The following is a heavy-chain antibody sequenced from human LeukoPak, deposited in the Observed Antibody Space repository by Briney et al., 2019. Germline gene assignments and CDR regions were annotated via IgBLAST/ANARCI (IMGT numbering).Heavy chain of an antibody. CDR2: IHISGST. J-gene: IGHJ5*02. D-gene: IGHD3-16*01. Sequence: SETLSLTCTVSGGSISSGSYCWSWIRQSAGKGLEWIGHIHISGSTNYNPSPKSRVTISLDTSKNQFSLNLTSVTAADTAVYYCARFTPQGYGWGGYNRFDPWGQGTLVTVSS. V-gene: IGHV4-61*09. CDR1: GGSISSGSYC. CDR3: ARFTPQGYGWGGYNRFDP.